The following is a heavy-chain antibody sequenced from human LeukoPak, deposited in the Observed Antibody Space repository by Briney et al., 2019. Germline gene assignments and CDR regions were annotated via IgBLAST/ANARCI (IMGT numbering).Heavy chain of an antibody. Sequence: PSETLSLTCAVYGGSFSGYYWSWIRQPPGKGLEWIGEINHSGSTNYNPSLKSRVTISVDTSKNQFSLKLSSVTAADTAVYYRARERKKWMDVWGKGTTVTVSS. J-gene: IGHJ6*04. CDR3: ARERKKWMDV. V-gene: IGHV4-34*01. D-gene: IGHD2-8*01. CDR1: GGSFSGYY. CDR2: INHSGST.